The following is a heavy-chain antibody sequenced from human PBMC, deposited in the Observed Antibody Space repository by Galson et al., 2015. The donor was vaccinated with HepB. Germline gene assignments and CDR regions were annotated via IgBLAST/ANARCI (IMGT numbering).Heavy chain of an antibody. V-gene: IGHV3-21*01. CDR2: ISSSSSYI. CDR3: ARAYSTGWFLGLFAPGDV. J-gene: IGHJ6*02. CDR1: GFILSRYS. D-gene: IGHD6-19*01. Sequence: SLRLSCAASGFILSRYSMHWVRQAPGKGLEWVSFISSSSSYIYYADSVKGRFTVSRDNFRSSVYLQINSPRVEDTAVYYCARAYSTGWFLGLFAPGDVWGQGTTVTVSS.